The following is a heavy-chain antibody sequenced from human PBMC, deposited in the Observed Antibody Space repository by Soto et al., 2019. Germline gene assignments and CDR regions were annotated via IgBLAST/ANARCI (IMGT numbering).Heavy chain of an antibody. D-gene: IGHD1-1*01. CDR2: INTGNGNT. Sequence: IRSAYHAKKQRPEWMGWINTGNGNTKYSQKLQGRVTITRDTSASTAYMELSSLRAEDTAVYYCASIGDNFGTEYNFDYLRKGTPVTGSP. CDR3: ASIGDNFGTEYNFDY. J-gene: IGHJ4*02. V-gene: IGHV1-3*04.